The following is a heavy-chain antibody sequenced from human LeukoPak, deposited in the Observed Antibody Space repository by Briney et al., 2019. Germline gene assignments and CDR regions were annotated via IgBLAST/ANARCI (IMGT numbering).Heavy chain of an antibody. CDR2: ISYDGSNE. CDR1: GFIFSNYG. Sequence: GGSLRLSCAASGFIFSNYGVHWVRQAPGKGLEWVAVISYDGSNEYYADSVKGRFTISRDNSKNTLYLQMSSLRAEDTAVYYCAKEFNRGLPDYWGQGTLVTVPS. V-gene: IGHV3-30*18. J-gene: IGHJ4*02. CDR3: AKEFNRGLPDY. D-gene: IGHD2-21*01.